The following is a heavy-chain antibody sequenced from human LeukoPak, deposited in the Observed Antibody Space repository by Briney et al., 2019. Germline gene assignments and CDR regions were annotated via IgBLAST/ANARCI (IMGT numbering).Heavy chain of an antibody. CDR1: GGSFSVYY. D-gene: IGHD4-17*01. J-gene: IGHJ6*03. Sequence: PSETLSLTCAVYGGSFSVYYWSWIRQSRGKGLECLGEINHSGSTNYNPSLKSRVTISVDTSKNQFSLKLSSVTAADTAVYYCARVNGDYGSYYYYYMDVWGKGTTVTVSS. V-gene: IGHV4-34*01. CDR2: INHSGST. CDR3: ARVNGDYGSYYYYYMDV.